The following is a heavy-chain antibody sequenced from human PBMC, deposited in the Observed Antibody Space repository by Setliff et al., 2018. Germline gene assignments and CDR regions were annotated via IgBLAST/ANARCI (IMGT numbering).Heavy chain of an antibody. Sequence: SETLSLTCTVSGGSTNNYHWTWIRQPAGKGLEWIGRLYPNGNTNYNPDLKSRVAMSVDTSKKRFSLMLRSVTAADTAIYYCARYNSSAACFDLWGPGTLVTVSS. V-gene: IGHV4-4*07. D-gene: IGHD1-20*01. J-gene: IGHJ5*02. CDR3: ARYNSSAACFDL. CDR2: LYPNGNT. CDR1: GGSTNNYH.